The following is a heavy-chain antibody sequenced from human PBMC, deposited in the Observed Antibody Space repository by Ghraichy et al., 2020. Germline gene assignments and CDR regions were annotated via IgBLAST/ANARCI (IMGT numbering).Heavy chain of an antibody. J-gene: IGHJ5*02. D-gene: IGHD3-3*01. Sequence: GALSLTCTVSGGSISSSSYYWGWIRQPPGKGLEFIGSIYYTGSTYYSPSFKSRVTISVDTSKSHLSLRLSSVTAADTAVYYCAKITLFYWFDPWGQGTLVTVSS. CDR3: AKITLFYWFDP. V-gene: IGHV4-39*01. CDR2: IYYTGST. CDR1: GGSISSSSYY.